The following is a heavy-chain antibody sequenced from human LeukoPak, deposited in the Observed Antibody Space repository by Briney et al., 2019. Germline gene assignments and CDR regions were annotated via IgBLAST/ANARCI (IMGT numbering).Heavy chain of an antibody. V-gene: IGHV1-18*01. J-gene: IGHJ4*02. D-gene: IGHD6-19*01. Sequence: ASVTVSCTASGYTLTIYGISWVRQAPGQGLGWMGWISAYNGNTTYAHHLQGRVTITTETSTSTDFTELRSSRSDDTAVYYYARDGIAVAGSFDYWGQGTLVTVSS. CDR1: GYTLTIYG. CDR2: ISAYNGNT. CDR3: ARDGIAVAGSFDY.